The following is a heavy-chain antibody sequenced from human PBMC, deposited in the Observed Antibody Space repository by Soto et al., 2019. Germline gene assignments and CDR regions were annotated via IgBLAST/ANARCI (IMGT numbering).Heavy chain of an antibody. J-gene: IGHJ6*01. CDR2: MIPVFDKA. Sequence: QVQLVQSGADVKKPGSSVKVSCKTSGGSFGRSAISWVRQAPAQGLEWMGGMIPVFDKANYAQNFQGRLTITADELTATVFMGSRRGRTVVTAVYFCASLMWERGDEVEMWGLG. CDR1: GGSFGRSA. V-gene: IGHV1-69*01. CDR3: ASLMWERGDEVEM. D-gene: IGHD1-26*01.